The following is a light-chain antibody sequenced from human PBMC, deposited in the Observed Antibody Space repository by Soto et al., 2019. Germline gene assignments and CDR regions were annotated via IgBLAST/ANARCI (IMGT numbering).Light chain of an antibody. Sequence: DIVLRQTPGTLSLSPGERATLSCRASQSVSSSYLAWYQQKPGQAPRLLIYGASSRATGIPDRFSGSGSGTDFTLTISRLEPEDFAVYYCQKYGSSSITFGQGTRLEI. V-gene: IGKV3-20*01. CDR2: GAS. CDR1: QSVSSSY. J-gene: IGKJ5*01. CDR3: QKYGSSSIT.